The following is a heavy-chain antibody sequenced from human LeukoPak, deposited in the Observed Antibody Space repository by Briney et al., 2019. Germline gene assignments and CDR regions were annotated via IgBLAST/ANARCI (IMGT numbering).Heavy chain of an antibody. D-gene: IGHD1-26*01. CDR1: GYTFTGYY. CDR2: INPNSGGT. CDR3: ATLSGIVGATDFDY. V-gene: IGHV1-2*02. Sequence: ASVTVSCKASGYTFTGYYTHWVRQAPGQGLEWMGWINPNSGGTNYAQKFQGRVTMTRDTSISTAYMELSRLRSDDTAVYYCATLSGIVGATDFDYWGQGTLVTVSS. J-gene: IGHJ4*02.